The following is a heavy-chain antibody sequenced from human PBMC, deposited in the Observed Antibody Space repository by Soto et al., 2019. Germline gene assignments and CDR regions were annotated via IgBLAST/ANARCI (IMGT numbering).Heavy chain of an antibody. CDR3: ATPAYYDILTGEGAFDI. V-gene: IGHV1-24*01. J-gene: IGHJ3*02. CDR2: FDPEDGET. D-gene: IGHD3-9*01. Sequence: GASVKVSCKVSGYTLTELSMHWVRQAPGIGLEWMGGFDPEDGETIYAQKFQGGVTMTEDTSTDTAYMELSSLRSEDTAVYYCATPAYYDILTGEGAFDIWGQGTMVTVSS. CDR1: GYTLTELS.